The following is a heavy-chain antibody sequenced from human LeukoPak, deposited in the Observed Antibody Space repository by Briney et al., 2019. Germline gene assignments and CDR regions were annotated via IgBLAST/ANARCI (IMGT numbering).Heavy chain of an antibody. CDR3: AREYCSSTSCYLDAFDI. CDR1: GGSISSYY. V-gene: IGHV4-4*07. Sequence: SETLSLTCTVSGGSISSYYWSWIRQPAGKGLEWIGHIYTSGSTNYNPSLKSRVTMSVDTSKNQFSLKLSSVTAADTAVYYCAREYCSSTSCYLDAFDIWGQGTMVTVSS. D-gene: IGHD2-2*01. J-gene: IGHJ3*02. CDR2: IYTSGST.